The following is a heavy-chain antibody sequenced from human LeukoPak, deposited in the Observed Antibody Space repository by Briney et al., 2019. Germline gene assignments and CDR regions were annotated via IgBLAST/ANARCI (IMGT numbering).Heavy chain of an antibody. Sequence: SETLSLTCTVSGGSISSGSYYWSRIRQPAGKGLEWIGRIYTSGSTNYNPSLKSRVTISVDTSKNQFSLKLSSVTAADTAVYYCARGGIAAAGTGGDYWGQGTLVTVSS. CDR1: GGSISSGSYY. D-gene: IGHD6-13*01. CDR2: IYTSGST. V-gene: IGHV4-61*02. CDR3: ARGGIAAAGTGGDY. J-gene: IGHJ4*02.